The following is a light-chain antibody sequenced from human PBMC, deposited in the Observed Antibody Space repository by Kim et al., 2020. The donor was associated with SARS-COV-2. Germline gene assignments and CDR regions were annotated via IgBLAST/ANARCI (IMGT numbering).Light chain of an antibody. J-gene: IGKJ2*01. CDR2: GAC. CDR1: QSLSSSY. CDR3: QQYGSTRLTYT. Sequence: PGARASATRTGRQSLSSSYFALYQQKHGQGPTPLLYGACRWSTGIPVRFSGSGCGTDFNLTISSLELEHVAVDYCQQYGSTRLTYTFGQGTKLEI. V-gene: IGKV3-20*01.